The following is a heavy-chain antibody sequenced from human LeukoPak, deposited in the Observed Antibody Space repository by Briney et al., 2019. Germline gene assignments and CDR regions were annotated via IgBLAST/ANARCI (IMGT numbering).Heavy chain of an antibody. CDR2: IKSKTDGGTT. CDR3: TADMPASSRAADY. J-gene: IGHJ4*02. CDR1: GFTFSDAW. Sequence: GGSLRLSCAASGFTFSDAWMSWVRQAPGMGLEWVGRIKSKTDGGTTDYAAPVKGRFTISRDDSKTTLDLQINSLKTEDTAVYYCTADMPASSRAADYWGQGTLVTVSS. V-gene: IGHV3-15*01. D-gene: IGHD2-15*01.